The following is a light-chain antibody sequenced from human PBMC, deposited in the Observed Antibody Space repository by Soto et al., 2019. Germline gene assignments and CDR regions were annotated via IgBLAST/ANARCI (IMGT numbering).Light chain of an antibody. V-gene: IGKV1-27*01. CDR1: QAIGDY. CDR3: QKYNSAPLT. Sequence: DIQVTQSPSSLSASLGDRVTITCRANQAIGDYLAWFQQQPGKVPKLLIYAASALQSGLPSRFSGSGSGTDFTLTISSLQPEDIATYYCQKYNSAPLTCGGGTKVEI. CDR2: AAS. J-gene: IGKJ4*01.